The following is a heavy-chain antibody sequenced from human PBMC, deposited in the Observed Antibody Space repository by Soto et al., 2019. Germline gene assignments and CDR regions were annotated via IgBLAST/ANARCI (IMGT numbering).Heavy chain of an antibody. D-gene: IGHD2-15*01. V-gene: IGHV4-39*01. CDR3: AGTDIVVVVAATPRSYYFDY. J-gene: IGHJ4*02. Sequence: SETLSLTCTVSGGSISSSSYYWGWIRQPPGKGLEWIGSIYYSGSTYYNPSLKSRVTISVDTSKNQFSLKLSSVTAADTAVYYCAGTDIVVVVAATPRSYYFDYWGQGTLVTVSS. CDR2: IYYSGST. CDR1: GGSISSSSYY.